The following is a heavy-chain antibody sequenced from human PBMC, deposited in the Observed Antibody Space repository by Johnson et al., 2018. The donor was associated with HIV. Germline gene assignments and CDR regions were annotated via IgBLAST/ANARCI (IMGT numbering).Heavy chain of an antibody. D-gene: IGHD6-6*01. CDR3: ASGVTARAPVFI. V-gene: IGHV3-30*04. Sequence: VQLVESGGGVVQPGRSLRLTCAASEFTFSNYAIHWVRQAPGKGLEWVAVISYDGTTKYYADLVKGRFTISRDNSRNTLYLQMNLLRPEDTAVYYCASGVTARAPVFIWGQGTMVTVSS. CDR2: ISYDGTTK. J-gene: IGHJ3*02. CDR1: EFTFSNYA.